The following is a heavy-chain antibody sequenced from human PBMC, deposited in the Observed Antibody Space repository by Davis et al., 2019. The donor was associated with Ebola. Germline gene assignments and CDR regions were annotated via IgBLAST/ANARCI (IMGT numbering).Heavy chain of an antibody. Sequence: GESLKISCAASDHSIADEFISWIRLRPGKGLEWVSYSGWSSTSYAESVRGRFTISGDRATNSLSLQMDSLRAEDTGLYYCARRVRRAFETWGQGTTVTVSS. CDR2: SGWSSTS. J-gene: IGHJ3*02. CDR3: ARRVRRAFET. CDR1: DHSIADEF. V-gene: IGHV3-69-1*02. D-gene: IGHD3-16*02.